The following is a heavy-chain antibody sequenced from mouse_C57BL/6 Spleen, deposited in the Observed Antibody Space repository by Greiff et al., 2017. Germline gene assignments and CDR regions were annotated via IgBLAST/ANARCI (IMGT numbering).Heavy chain of an antibody. CDR3: ARAGDDYDGYAMDY. CDR2: IYPGSGNT. J-gene: IGHJ4*01. Sequence: VKLMESGAELVRPGASVKLSCKASGYTFTDYYINWVKQRPGQGLEWIARIYPGSGNTSYNEKFKGKATLTADKSSSTAYMQLSSLTSADSAVXVCARAGDDYDGYAMDYWGQGTSVTVSA. CDR1: GYTFTDYY. D-gene: IGHD2-4*01. V-gene: IGHV1-76*01.